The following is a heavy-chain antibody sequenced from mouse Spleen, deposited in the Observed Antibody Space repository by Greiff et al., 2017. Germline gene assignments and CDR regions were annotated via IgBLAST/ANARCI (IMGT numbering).Heavy chain of an antibody. D-gene: IGHD1-1*01. J-gene: IGHJ1*01. CDR2: IHPSASDT. Sequence: VQLQQPGAELVKPGASVKVSCKASGYTFTSYWMHWVKQRPGQGLEWIGRIHPSASDTTYNQKFKGKATLTVDKSSSTAYMQLSSLTSEDSAVYYCAIVVDYCDGSYDWYFGVWGAGTTVTVS. CDR1: GYTFTSYW. CDR3: AIVVDYCDGSYDWYFGV. V-gene: IGHV1-74*01.